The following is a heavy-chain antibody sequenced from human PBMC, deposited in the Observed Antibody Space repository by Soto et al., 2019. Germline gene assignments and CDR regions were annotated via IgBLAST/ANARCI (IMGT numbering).Heavy chain of an antibody. CDR2: ISSSGSYI. V-gene: IGHV3-21*01. J-gene: IGHJ5*02. Sequence: EVQLVEFGGGLVKPGGSLRLSCAASGLTFSSYSVHWVRQAPGKGLEWLASISSSGSYIYYADSVKGRFTISRDNAKMSLYLQMNSLRVEATAVYYCARAQAPGHCTSINCYGRDCFDPWGPGTLVTVSS. CDR1: GLTFSSYS. CDR3: ARAQAPGHCTSINCYGRDCFDP. D-gene: IGHD2-2*01.